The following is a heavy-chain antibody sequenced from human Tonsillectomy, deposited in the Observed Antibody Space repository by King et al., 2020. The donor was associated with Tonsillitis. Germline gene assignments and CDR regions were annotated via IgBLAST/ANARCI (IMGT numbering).Heavy chain of an antibody. Sequence: QLVQSGGGVVQPGRSLRLSCAASGFTFSTYGMHWVRQAPGKGLEWVAVISYDGDNKYYADSVKGRFTISRDNSKNTLYLQMNSLRAEDTAVYYCARPRGEWLSDAFDIWGQGTMVTVSS. CDR3: ARPRGEWLSDAFDI. D-gene: IGHD3-16*01. J-gene: IGHJ3*02. CDR1: GFTFSTYG. V-gene: IGHV3-33*05. CDR2: ISYDGDNK.